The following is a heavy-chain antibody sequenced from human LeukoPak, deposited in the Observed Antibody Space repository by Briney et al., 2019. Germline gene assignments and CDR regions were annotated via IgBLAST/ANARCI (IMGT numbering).Heavy chain of an antibody. V-gene: IGHV1-2*02. J-gene: IGHJ4*02. CDR2: INPNSGGA. Sequence: GASVKVSCKTSGYTFTAYHIHWVRQAPGQGLECMGWINPNSGGANYVQRFQGRVTMTRDTSISTAYMELSSLRSDDTAVYFCARHCTGGSCYSVGPYWGQGTLVTVSS. D-gene: IGHD2-15*01. CDR1: GYTFTAYH. CDR3: ARHCTGGSCYSVGPY.